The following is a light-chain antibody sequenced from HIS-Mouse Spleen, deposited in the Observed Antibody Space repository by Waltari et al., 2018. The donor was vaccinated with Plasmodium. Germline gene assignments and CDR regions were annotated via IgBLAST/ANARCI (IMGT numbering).Light chain of an antibody. CDR2: QYS. CDR1: KLGDKY. V-gene: IGLV3-1*01. J-gene: IGLJ1*01. Sequence: SYELTQPPSVSVSPGQTASITCPGDKLGDKYACWYQQKPGQSPVLVNYQYSKRPSGIPERFSGSNAGNTATLTISGTQAMDEADYYCQAWDSSTDYVFGTGTKVTVL. CDR3: QAWDSSTDYV.